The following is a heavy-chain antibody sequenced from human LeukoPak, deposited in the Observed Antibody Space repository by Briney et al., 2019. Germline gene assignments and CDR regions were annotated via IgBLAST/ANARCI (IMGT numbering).Heavy chain of an antibody. CDR2: IDRSDSYT. J-gene: IGHJ3*02. Sequence: GESLKISCKGSGYSFTSYWISWVRQMPGEGLEWMGRIDRSDSYTNYSPSFQGHVTISADKSISTAYLQWSSLKASDTAMYYCARGSRYCSGGSCYWDGVAFDIWGQGTMVTVSS. CDR3: ARGSRYCSGGSCYWDGVAFDI. D-gene: IGHD2-15*01. CDR1: GYSFTSYW. V-gene: IGHV5-10-1*01.